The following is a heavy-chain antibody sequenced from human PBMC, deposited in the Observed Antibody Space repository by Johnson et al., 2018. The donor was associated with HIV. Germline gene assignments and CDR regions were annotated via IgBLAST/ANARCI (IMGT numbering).Heavy chain of an antibody. J-gene: IGHJ3*01. Sequence: VQLVESGGGVVQPGGSLRLSCAASGFTFSSYGMHWVRQAPGKGLEWVAFIGFDGTKSYYADSLKGRFTISRNNSKNTLYLQMNSLRAEDTAVYYCARAPEVRGVDAFDVWGQGTVVTVSS. CDR1: GFTFSSYG. CDR3: ARAPEVRGVDAFDV. CDR2: IGFDGTKS. V-gene: IGHV3-30*02. D-gene: IGHD3-10*01.